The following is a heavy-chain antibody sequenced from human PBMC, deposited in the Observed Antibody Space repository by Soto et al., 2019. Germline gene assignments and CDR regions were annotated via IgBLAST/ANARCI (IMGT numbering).Heavy chain of an antibody. Sequence: EVQLLESGGGLVQPGGSLRLSCAASGFTFISYAMSWVRQAPGKGLEWVSGTSGGGDVAFYADSVKGRFTISRDNSKNTLYLQMNSLRAEDTAIYYCVKKSIGTVTNPVYWYFDLWGRGTLVTVSS. CDR2: TSGGGDVA. D-gene: IGHD4-17*01. J-gene: IGHJ2*01. CDR1: GFTFISYA. V-gene: IGHV3-23*01. CDR3: VKKSIGTVTNPVYWYFDL.